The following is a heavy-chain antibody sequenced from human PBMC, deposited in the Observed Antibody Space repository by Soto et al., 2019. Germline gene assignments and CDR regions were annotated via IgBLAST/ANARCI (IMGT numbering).Heavy chain of an antibody. J-gene: IGHJ4*02. CDR2: ISGDSGAI. CDR1: GFTFSTSS. CDR3: ARGGRFTFGFDY. V-gene: IGHV3-23*01. Sequence: EVELLESGGGLVHPGGSLRLSCAASGFTFSTSSMSWVRQAPGKGLEWVSAISGDSGAIYYADSVKGRFTISRDNSRDTLYLQMNSLRAEDTALYFCARGGRFTFGFDYWGQGTLISVSS. D-gene: IGHD3-16*01.